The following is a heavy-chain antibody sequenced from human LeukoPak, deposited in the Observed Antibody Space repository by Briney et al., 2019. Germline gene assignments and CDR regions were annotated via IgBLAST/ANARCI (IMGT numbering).Heavy chain of an antibody. CDR2: INWNGGST. Sequence: GGSLRLSCEASGFTFDDYGTSWVRQGPGKGLEWVSGINWNGGSTGYSDSVKGRFTISRDNSKNTLYLQMNSLRAEDTAVYYCAKIPQVATYTVPNFDFWGQGTLVTVSS. CDR3: AKIPQVATYTVPNFDF. CDR1: GFTFDDYG. J-gene: IGHJ4*02. V-gene: IGHV3-20*04. D-gene: IGHD3-16*01.